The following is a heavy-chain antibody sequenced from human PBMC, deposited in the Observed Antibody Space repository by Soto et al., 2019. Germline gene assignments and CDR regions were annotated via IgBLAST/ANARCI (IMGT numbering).Heavy chain of an antibody. D-gene: IGHD3-16*01. Sequence: GGSLRLSCVASGFTFSRFAMNWVRQAPGKGLEWVSGISSSAFKTYYADSVKGRFTISRDNSKDTLYLQMTSLRAEDTAVYYCAKVIWESHYHYYYMDVWGKGNTVTVS. V-gene: IGHV3-23*01. J-gene: IGHJ6*03. CDR2: ISSSAFKT. CDR1: GFTFSRFA. CDR3: AKVIWESHYHYYYMDV.